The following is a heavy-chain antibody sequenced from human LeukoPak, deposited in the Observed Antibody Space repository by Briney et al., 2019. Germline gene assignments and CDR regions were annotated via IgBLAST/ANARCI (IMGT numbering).Heavy chain of an antibody. CDR1: GGSISSYY. D-gene: IGHD3-22*01. J-gene: IGHJ1*01. V-gene: IGHV4-59*01. CDR2: IYYSGST. CDR3: ASLSGYYYGFCFQH. Sequence: SETLSLTCTVSGGSISSYYWSWIQQPPGKGLEWIGYIYYSGSTNYNPSLKSRFTISVDTSKNQFSLKLSSVTAADTAVYYCASLSGYYYGFCFQHWGQGTLVTVSS.